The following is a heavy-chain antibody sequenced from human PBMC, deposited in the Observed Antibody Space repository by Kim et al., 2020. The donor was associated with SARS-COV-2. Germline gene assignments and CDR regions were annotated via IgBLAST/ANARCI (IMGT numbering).Heavy chain of an antibody. Sequence: YAQKFQGRVTMTEDTSTDTAYMELSSLRSEDTAVYYCAIVVPAALLGFDPWGQGTLVTVSS. CDR3: AIVVPAALLGFDP. J-gene: IGHJ5*02. V-gene: IGHV1-24*01. D-gene: IGHD2-2*02.